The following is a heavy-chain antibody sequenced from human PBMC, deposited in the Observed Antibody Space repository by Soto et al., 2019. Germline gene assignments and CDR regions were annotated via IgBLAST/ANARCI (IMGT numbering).Heavy chain of an antibody. J-gene: IGHJ6*02. V-gene: IGHV1-69*01. CDR1: GGTFSSYA. CDR2: IIPISDTT. CDR3: ARSPGSSTSIEIYYYYYYGMDV. Sequence: QVQLVQSGAEVKKPGSSVKVSCKASGGTFSSYAISWVRQAPGQGLEWMGGIIPISDTTNYAQKFQGRVTITADESTSTAYMELSSLRSEDTAVYYCARSPGSSTSIEIYYYYYYGMDVWGQGTTVTVSS. D-gene: IGHD2-2*01.